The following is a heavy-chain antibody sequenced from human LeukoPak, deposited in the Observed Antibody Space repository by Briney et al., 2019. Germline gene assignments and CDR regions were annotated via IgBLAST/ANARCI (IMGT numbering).Heavy chain of an antibody. D-gene: IGHD3-22*01. CDR1: GFTFNNYA. CDR2: ISYDGSNK. CDR3: ARDSEKWLLLHTSLDY. J-gene: IGHJ4*02. V-gene: IGHV3-30*04. Sequence: GGSLRLSCAASGFTFNNYAIHWVRQAPGKGLEWVAVISYDGSNKYYADSVKGRFTISRDNSKNTLYLQMSSLRVEDTALYYCARDSEKWLLLHTSLDYWGQGTLVTVSS.